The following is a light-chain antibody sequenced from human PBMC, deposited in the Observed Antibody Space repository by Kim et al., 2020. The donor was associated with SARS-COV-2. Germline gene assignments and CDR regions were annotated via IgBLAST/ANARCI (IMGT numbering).Light chain of an antibody. CDR3: CSYAGSYTVV. CDR2: DVS. CDR1: SSDVGEYSS. V-gene: IGLV2-11*01. Sequence: QSALTQPRSVSGSPGQSVTFSCTGTSSDVGEYSSVSWYQHHPGKAPKLMIYDVSKRPSGVPDRFSGSKSGNTASLTIFGLLAQDEADYYCCSYAGSYTVVFGGGTQLTVL. J-gene: IGLJ2*01.